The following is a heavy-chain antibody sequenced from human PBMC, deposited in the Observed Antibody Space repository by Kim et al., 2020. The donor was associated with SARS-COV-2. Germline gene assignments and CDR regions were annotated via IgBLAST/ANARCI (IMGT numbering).Heavy chain of an antibody. V-gene: IGHV3-11*06. J-gene: IGHJ3*02. CDR3: ARVSSSWYFAVPDAFDI. Sequence: VKGRFTISRDNAKNSLYLQMNSLRAEDTAVYYCARVSSSWYFAVPDAFDIWGQGTMVTVSS. D-gene: IGHD6-13*01.